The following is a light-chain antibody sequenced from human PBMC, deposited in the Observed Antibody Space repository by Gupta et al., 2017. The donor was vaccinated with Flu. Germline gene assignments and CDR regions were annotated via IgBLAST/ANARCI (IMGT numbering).Light chain of an antibody. V-gene: IGLV2-11*01. CDR3: CSYAGSFSWV. CDR2: DVT. J-gene: IGLJ3*02. CDR1: SSDVGAYDY. Sequence: QSALTQPRSVSGSPGQSVTISCTGTSSDVGAYDYVSWYQHLPGKAPKLIIYDVTERPSGVPVRFAGFRSGNTASLTISGLQAEDEADYYCCSYAGSFSWVFGGGTKMTVL.